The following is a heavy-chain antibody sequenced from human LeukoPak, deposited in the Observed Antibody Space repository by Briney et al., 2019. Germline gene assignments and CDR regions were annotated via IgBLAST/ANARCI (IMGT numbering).Heavy chain of an antibody. CDR3: ATANYYGSGSYYNVLFDY. V-gene: IGHV1-69*13. Sequence: GASVKVSCKASGGTFSSYAISWVRQAPGQGLEWMGGIIPIFGTASYAQKFQGRVTITADESTSTAYMELSSLRSEDTAVYYCATANYYGSGSYYNVLFDYWGQGTLVTVSS. CDR1: GGTFSSYA. D-gene: IGHD3-10*01. CDR2: IIPIFGTA. J-gene: IGHJ4*02.